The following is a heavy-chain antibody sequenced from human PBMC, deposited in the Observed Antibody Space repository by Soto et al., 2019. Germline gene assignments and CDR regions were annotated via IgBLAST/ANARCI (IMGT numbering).Heavy chain of an antibody. Sequence: EVQLVESGGGLVQPGRSLRLSCAATGFTFDDYAMHWVRQAPGRGLEWVSGINWNGKTIGYVDAVKGRFAISRDNAKDSLFLQMNSLRDEDTALYYCTRDTRPLQAENDAFEFLGQGTMVTVSS. J-gene: IGHJ3*01. CDR2: INWNGKTI. CDR1: GFTFDDYA. CDR3: TRDTRPLQAENDAFEF. V-gene: IGHV3-9*01. D-gene: IGHD1-1*01.